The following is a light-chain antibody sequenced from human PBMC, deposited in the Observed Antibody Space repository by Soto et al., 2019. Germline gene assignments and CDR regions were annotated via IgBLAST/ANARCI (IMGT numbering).Light chain of an antibody. J-gene: IGKJ1*01. CDR3: QQSYSSPPT. V-gene: IGKV1-39*01. CDR1: QSISNH. Sequence: DIQMTQSPSSLSASVEDRVIITCRASQSISNHLNLYQQKPGKAPELLIFAASSLQSGVPSRFSGSRSGPDFTLTISSLQPEDFATYYCQQSYSSPPTFGQGTKVDIK. CDR2: AAS.